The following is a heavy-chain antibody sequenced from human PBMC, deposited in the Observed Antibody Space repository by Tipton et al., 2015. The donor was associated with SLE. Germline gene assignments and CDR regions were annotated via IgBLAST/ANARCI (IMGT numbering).Heavy chain of an antibody. Sequence: LRLSCTVSGGSISSYYWSWIRQPPGKGLEWIGYIYYSGSTNYNPSLKSRVTISVDTSRNQFSLKLSSVTAADTAVYYCARDGTVTGDGMDVWGQGTTVTVSS. CDR1: GGSISSYY. D-gene: IGHD4-17*01. J-gene: IGHJ6*02. V-gene: IGHV4-59*01. CDR3: ARDGTVTGDGMDV. CDR2: IYYSGST.